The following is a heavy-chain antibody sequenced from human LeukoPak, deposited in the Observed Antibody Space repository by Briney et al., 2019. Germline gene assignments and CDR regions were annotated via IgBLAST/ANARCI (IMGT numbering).Heavy chain of an antibody. CDR2: IKQDGSEK. V-gene: IGHV3-7*01. D-gene: IGHD3-3*01. Sequence: GGSLRLSCAASGFTFSNYWMTWVRQAPGRGVKGVTDIKQDGSEKLYVKSVRGRFTISRDNSKMSLFLQMNSLRAEDTAVYYCARDNGVVHGVYYMDVWGKGTTVTVS. CDR3: ARDNGVVHGVYYMDV. J-gene: IGHJ6*03. CDR1: GFTFSNYW.